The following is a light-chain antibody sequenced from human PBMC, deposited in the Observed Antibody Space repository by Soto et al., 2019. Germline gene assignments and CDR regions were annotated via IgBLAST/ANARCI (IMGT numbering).Light chain of an antibody. Sequence: DIVMTQSPDSLAVSLVERASINFSSSQSFLYSSTNRNYLAWYQQKPGQPPKLLIYWASIRESGVPDRFSGSGSGTDFTLSISSLQTEDVAVYYCQQFYSTPLTFGGGTKVDIK. CDR1: QSFLYSSTNRNY. CDR3: QQFYSTPLT. CDR2: WAS. J-gene: IGKJ4*01. V-gene: IGKV4-1*01.